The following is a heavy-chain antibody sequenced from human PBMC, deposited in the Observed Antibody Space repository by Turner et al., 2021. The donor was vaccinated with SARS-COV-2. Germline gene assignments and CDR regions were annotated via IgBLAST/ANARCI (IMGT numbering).Heavy chain of an antibody. CDR3: ARDSNVMTSYGDL. Sequence: QVLLEQSGGGVVQPGGSLRLSCVASGFSFNDYGMHWVRQTPDKGLEWLAAIWPDGNNKYYVESVRGRFSISRDNSKNTIDLQMNSLRVDDTAVYYCARDSNVMTSYGDLWGQGTLVTVSS. D-gene: IGHD3-22*01. CDR2: IWPDGNNK. V-gene: IGHV3-33*01. CDR1: GFSFNDYG. J-gene: IGHJ4*02.